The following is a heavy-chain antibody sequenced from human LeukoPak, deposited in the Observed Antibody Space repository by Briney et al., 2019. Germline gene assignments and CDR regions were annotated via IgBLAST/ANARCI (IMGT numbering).Heavy chain of an antibody. J-gene: IGHJ3*02. CDR3: ARDPRGWYADGTEI. CDR2: IYYSGST. CDR1: GGSISSYY. Sequence: SETLSLTCTVSGGSISSYYWSWIRQPPRTGLEWIGYIYYSGSTNYNLSLKSRVTMSVETSKNQFSLTLSSVSAAHTATYYRARDPRGWYADGTEIWGQGTMVTVSS. V-gene: IGHV4-59*12. D-gene: IGHD6-19*01.